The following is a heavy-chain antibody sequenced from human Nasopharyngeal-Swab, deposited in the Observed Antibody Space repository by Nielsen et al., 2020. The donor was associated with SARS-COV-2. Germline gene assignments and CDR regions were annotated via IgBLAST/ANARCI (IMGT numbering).Heavy chain of an antibody. D-gene: IGHD2-2*01. Sequence: WIRQPPGKGLEWIGEINHSGSTNYNPSLKSRVTISVDTSKNQFSLKLSSETAADTAVYYCARIEDCSSTSCYDYFDYWGQGTLVTVSS. V-gene: IGHV4-34*01. J-gene: IGHJ4*02. CDR3: ARIEDCSSTSCYDYFDY. CDR2: INHSGST.